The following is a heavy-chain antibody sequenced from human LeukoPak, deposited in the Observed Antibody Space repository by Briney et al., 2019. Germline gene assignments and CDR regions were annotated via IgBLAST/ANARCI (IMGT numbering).Heavy chain of an antibody. Sequence: SQTLSLTCTVSGDSISGTDYYWSWIRQPPGKGLEWIGNIYFSGSTYYNPSLKSRLSISVDTSKSQFSLRLTSVTAADTAVYYCARDDTPYGSGSYSDWGQGTLVSVSS. CDR1: GDSISGTDYY. J-gene: IGHJ4*02. V-gene: IGHV4-30-4*01. D-gene: IGHD3-10*01. CDR3: ARDDTPYGSGSYSD. CDR2: IYFSGST.